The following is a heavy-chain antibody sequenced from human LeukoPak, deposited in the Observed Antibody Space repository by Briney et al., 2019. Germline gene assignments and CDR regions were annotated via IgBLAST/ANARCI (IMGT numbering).Heavy chain of an antibody. V-gene: IGHV3-74*01. J-gene: IGHJ4*02. Sequence: GGSLRLSCAASGFTFSSYWMHWVRQAPGKGLVWVSRINSDGSSTSYADSVKGRFTISRDNAKNTVYLQMNSLRAEDTAVYYCAKDGIAAAGGRFDYWGQGTLVTVSS. CDR2: INSDGSST. CDR3: AKDGIAAAGGRFDY. D-gene: IGHD6-13*01. CDR1: GFTFSSYW.